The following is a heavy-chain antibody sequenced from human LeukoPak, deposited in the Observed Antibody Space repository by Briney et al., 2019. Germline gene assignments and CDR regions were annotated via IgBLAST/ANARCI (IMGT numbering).Heavy chain of an antibody. CDR1: GYSISSGYY. D-gene: IGHD3-10*01. J-gene: IGHJ5*02. CDR3: ARAVGVRGVIAYNWFDP. CDR2: IYHSGST. V-gene: IGHV4-38-2*02. Sequence: PSETLSLTCTVSGYSISSGYYWGWIRQPPGKGLEWIGSIYHSGSTYYNPSLKSRVTISVDTSKNQFSLKLSSVTAADTAVYYCARAVGVRGVIAYNWFDPWGQGTLVTVSS.